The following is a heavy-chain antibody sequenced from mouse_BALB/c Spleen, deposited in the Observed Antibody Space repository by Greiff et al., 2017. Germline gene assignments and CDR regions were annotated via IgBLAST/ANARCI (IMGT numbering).Heavy chain of an antibody. V-gene: IGHV8-12*01. D-gene: IGHD1-1*01. CDR3: ARRGYGSSLYYAMDY. J-gene: IGHJ4*01. Sequence: QVTLKVSGPGILQPSQTLSLTCSFSGFSLSTSGMGVSWIRQPSGKGLEWLAHIYWDDDKRYNPSLKSRLTISKDTSSNQVFLKITSVDTADTATYYCARRGYGSSLYYAMDYWGQGTSVTVSS. CDR2: IYWDDDK. CDR1: GFSLSTSGMG.